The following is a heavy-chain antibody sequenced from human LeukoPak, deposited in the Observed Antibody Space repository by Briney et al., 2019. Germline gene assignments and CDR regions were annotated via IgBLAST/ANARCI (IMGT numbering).Heavy chain of an antibody. CDR3: ARQRTLGTIAY. CDR2: IYYSGTT. CDR1: GGSISSYY. V-gene: IGHV4-59*08. Sequence: PSETLSLTCTVSGGSISSYYWSWIRQPPGKGLEWIGYIYYSGTTNYNPSLKSRVTISVDTSKNQFSLKLSSVTAADTAVYYCARQRTLGTIAYWGQGTLVTVSS. D-gene: IGHD1-1*01. J-gene: IGHJ4*02.